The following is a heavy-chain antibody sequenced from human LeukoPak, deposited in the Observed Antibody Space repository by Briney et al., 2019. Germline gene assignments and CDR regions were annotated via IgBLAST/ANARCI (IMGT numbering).Heavy chain of an antibody. CDR2: TIPILGIA. D-gene: IGHD3-22*01. CDR1: GGTFSSYA. V-gene: IGHV1-69*04. J-gene: IGHJ4*02. CDR3: ASAYYYDSSGSFDY. Sequence: SVKVSCKASGGTFSSYAISWVRQAPGQGLEWMGRTIPILGIANYAQKFQGRVTITADKSTSTAYMELSSLRSEDTAVYYCASAYYYDSSGSFDYWGQGTLVTVSS.